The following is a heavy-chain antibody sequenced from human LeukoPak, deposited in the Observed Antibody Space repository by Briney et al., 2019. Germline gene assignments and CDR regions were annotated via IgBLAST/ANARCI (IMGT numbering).Heavy chain of an antibody. CDR1: GGSISSNSYH. CDR2: IYYSGST. V-gene: IGHV4-39*01. J-gene: IGHJ4*02. D-gene: IGHD1-20*01. CDR3: ARQGDNWNDGY. Sequence: NPSETLSLTCSVSGGSISSNSYHWGWTRQPAGKGLEWIGSIYYSGSTYHHRSRKSRVTISVDTSKNQFSLKLSSVTAADTAVYYCARQGDNWNDGYWGQGTLVTVSS.